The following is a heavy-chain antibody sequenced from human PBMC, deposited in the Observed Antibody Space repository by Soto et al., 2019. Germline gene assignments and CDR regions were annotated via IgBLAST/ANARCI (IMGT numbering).Heavy chain of an antibody. CDR3: ARDLGTKVVTPFDI. Sequence: QVQLVQSGAEVKKPGSSVKVSCKASGGTFSSYAISWVRQAPGQGLEWVGGIIPIVDTANYPQKFQGRVTTTADEYTSTAYMELSSLRSEDTAVYYCARDLGTKVVTPFDIWGQGTMVTVSS. J-gene: IGHJ3*02. CDR2: IIPIVDTA. D-gene: IGHD2-21*02. V-gene: IGHV1-69*01. CDR1: GGTFSSYA.